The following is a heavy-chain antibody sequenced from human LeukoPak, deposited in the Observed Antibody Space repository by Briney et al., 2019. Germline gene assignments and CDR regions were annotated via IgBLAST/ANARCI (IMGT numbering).Heavy chain of an antibody. J-gene: IGHJ5*02. CDR1: GGSIGSGTHY. V-gene: IGHV4-39*01. Sequence: PSETLSLTCTVSGGSIGSGTHYWGWVRQPPGKGLEWIGSVFYRGTTFYSPSLKSRVTVSIDTSKNQFSLKLNSVTAADAAAYYCARHDYDLLTGYTINWFDPWGQGTLVTVSS. CDR2: VFYRGTT. D-gene: IGHD3-9*01. CDR3: ARHDYDLLTGYTINWFDP.